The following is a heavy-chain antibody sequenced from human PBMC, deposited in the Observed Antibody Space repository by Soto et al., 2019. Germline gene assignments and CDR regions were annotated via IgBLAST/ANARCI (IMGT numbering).Heavy chain of an antibody. CDR3: AGILHSGSWYGRGAFDI. Sequence: QVTLKDSGPVLVKPTETLTLTCTVSGFSRSNARMGVSWLRQPPGKALEWLAHIFSNDEKSYSTSLKSRLAISMDTSKSQVVRTMTNMDPVDTATYYCAGILHSGSWYGRGAFDIWGQGTMVTVSS. V-gene: IGHV2-26*01. CDR1: GFSRSNARMG. D-gene: IGHD6-13*01. CDR2: IFSNDEK. J-gene: IGHJ3*02.